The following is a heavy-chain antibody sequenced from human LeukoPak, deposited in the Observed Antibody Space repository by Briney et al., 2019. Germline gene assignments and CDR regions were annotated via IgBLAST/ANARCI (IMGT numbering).Heavy chain of an antibody. CDR2: IYYSGST. Sequence: SETLSLTCTVSGGSISSYYWSWIRQPPGKGLEWIGYIYYSGSTNYNPSLKSRVTISVDTSKNQFSLKLSSVPAADTAVYYCARQQAITMVRGVINRAWFDPWGQGTLVTVSS. D-gene: IGHD3-10*01. J-gene: IGHJ5*02. V-gene: IGHV4-59*08. CDR3: ARQQAITMVRGVINRAWFDP. CDR1: GGSISSYY.